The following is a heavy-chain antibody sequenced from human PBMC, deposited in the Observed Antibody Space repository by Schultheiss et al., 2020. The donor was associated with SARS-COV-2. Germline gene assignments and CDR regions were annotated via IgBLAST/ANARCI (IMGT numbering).Heavy chain of an antibody. CDR2: IKSKTDGGTT. D-gene: IGHD2-2*01. CDR1: GFTFSNAW. CDR3: ASFLVPAAPRSKYYYYYGMDV. J-gene: IGHJ6*02. Sequence: GGSLRLSCAASGFTFSNAWMSWVRQAPGKGLEWVGRIKSKTDGGTTDYAAPVKGRFTISRDDSKNTLYLQMNSLKTEDTAVYYCASFLVPAAPRSKYYYYYGMDVWGQGTTVTVSS. V-gene: IGHV3-15*01.